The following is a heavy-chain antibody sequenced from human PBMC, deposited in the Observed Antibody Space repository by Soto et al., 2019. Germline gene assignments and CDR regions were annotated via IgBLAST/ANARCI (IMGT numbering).Heavy chain of an antibody. J-gene: IGHJ3*01. CDR3: ARGNALDV. Sequence: QGQLQQSGPGLVKPSQTLSLTCAISGDSVSSDITSWNWIRQSPSRGLEWLGRTYYRSKWFHDYAASVKSRITTNPDTSNNQFSLELNSMTPEDTAVYYCARGNALDVWGHGTAVNVSS. CDR2: TYYRSKWFH. D-gene: IGHD3-10*01. V-gene: IGHV6-1*01. CDR1: GDSVSSDITS.